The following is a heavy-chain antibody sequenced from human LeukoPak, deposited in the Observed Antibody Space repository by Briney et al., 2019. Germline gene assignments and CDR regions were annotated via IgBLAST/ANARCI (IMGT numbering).Heavy chain of an antibody. CDR1: GYTFTNYA. CDR2: ISSYNGIT. CDR3: ARDLDGSGSYYY. J-gene: IGHJ4*02. V-gene: IGHV1-18*01. Sequence: ASVKVSCKASGYTFTNYAITWVRQAPGQGVEWMGLISSYNGITNYPHKLQGRVTMTTDTSTNTAYMELRSLRSDDTAVYYCARDLDGSGSYYYWGQGTLVAVSS. D-gene: IGHD3-10*01.